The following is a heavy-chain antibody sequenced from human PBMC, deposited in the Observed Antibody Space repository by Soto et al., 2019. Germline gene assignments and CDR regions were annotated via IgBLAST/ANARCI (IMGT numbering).Heavy chain of an antibody. CDR1: GFTFSSYS. CDR2: ISSSSSTI. CDR3: ERESAALNWFDP. V-gene: IGHV3-48*02. J-gene: IGHJ5*02. Sequence: EVQLVESGGGLVQPGGSLRLSCAASGFTFSSYSMNWVRQAPGKGLECVSYISSSSSTIYYADSVQGRLIISRDNAKNSLYLQKNSLRDEDTAVYYCERESAALNWFDPWGQGTLVTVSS. D-gene: IGHD6-25*01.